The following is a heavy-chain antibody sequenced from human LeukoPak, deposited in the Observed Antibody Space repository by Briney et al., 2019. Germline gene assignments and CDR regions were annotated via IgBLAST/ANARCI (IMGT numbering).Heavy chain of an antibody. CDR3: ATNGVDIVVVPAAITPVYYYYMDV. CDR1: GYTFTGYY. V-gene: IGHV1-2*02. CDR2: INPNSGGT. Sequence: ASVKVPCKASGYTFTGYYMHWVRQAPGQGLEWMGWINPNSGGTNYAQKFQGRVTMTRDTSISTAYMELSRLRSDDTAVYYCATNGVDIVVVPAAITPVYYYYMDVWGKGTTVTVSS. D-gene: IGHD2-2*02. J-gene: IGHJ6*03.